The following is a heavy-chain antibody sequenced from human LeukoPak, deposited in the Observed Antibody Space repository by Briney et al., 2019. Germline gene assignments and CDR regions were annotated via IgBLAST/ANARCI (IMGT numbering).Heavy chain of an antibody. V-gene: IGHV3-7*01. Sequence: GGSLRLSCAASGFTFSSYWMSWVRQAPGKGLEWVANIKQDGSEKYYVDSVKGRFTISRDNAKNSLYLQMNSLRAEDTAVYYCARDALYGDSSGYYPWGQGTLVTVSS. CDR2: IKQDGSEK. D-gene: IGHD3-22*01. CDR1: GFTFSSYW. J-gene: IGHJ5*02. CDR3: ARDALYGDSSGYYP.